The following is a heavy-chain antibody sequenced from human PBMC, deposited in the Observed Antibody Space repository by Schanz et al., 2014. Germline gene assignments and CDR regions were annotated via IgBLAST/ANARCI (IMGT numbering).Heavy chain of an antibody. D-gene: IGHD3-16*01. CDR3: ATPPPAYTTNWYTYSFVY. J-gene: IGHJ4*02. CDR1: GFSISDHT. CDR2: TYLGGNT. Sequence: EVQLVESGGGLVQPGGSLRLSCAASGFSISDHTMRWDRQAPGKGLEPVSVTYLGGNTDYADSVKGRFTISRDDSKNTLHLQMNSLGVEDTAVYYCATPPPAYTTNWYTYSFVYWGQGTLVTVSS. V-gene: IGHV3-66*04.